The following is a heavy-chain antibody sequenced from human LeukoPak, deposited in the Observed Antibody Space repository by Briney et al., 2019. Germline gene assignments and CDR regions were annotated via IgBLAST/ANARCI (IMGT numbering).Heavy chain of an antibody. Sequence: GGSLRLSCAASGVIFSRYWMTWVRQAPGKGLEWVANIKQGGSEKYYVDSVKGRFTISRDDAKNSLYLQMNSLRVEDTAVYYCARSKDDYYDSSGYWVFIDYWGQGSLVTVSS. J-gene: IGHJ4*02. CDR1: GVIFSRYW. CDR2: IKQGGSEK. V-gene: IGHV3-7*01. CDR3: ARSKDDYYDSSGYWVFIDY. D-gene: IGHD3-22*01.